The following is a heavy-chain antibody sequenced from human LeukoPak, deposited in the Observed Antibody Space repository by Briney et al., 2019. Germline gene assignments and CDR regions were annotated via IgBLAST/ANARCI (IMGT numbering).Heavy chain of an antibody. Sequence: SETLSLTCAVSGYSISSSNWWGWIRQPPGKGLEWIGYIYYSGSIYYNPSLKSRVTISVDTSKNQFSLNLNSVTAADTAVYYCARQGYADFSPRPFDYWGQGTLVTVSS. J-gene: IGHJ4*02. CDR2: IYYSGSI. CDR3: ARQGYADFSPRPFDY. D-gene: IGHD4-17*01. CDR1: GYSISSSNW. V-gene: IGHV4-28*05.